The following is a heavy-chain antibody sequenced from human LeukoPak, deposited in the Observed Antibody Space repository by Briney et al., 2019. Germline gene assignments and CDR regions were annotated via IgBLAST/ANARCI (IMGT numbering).Heavy chain of an antibody. CDR3: ARVYGSGSYLDY. CDR2: INPNSGGT. J-gene: IGHJ4*02. Sequence: GASVKVSCKASGYTFTSYGISWVRQAPGQGLEWMGWINPNSGGTNYAQKFQGRVTMTRDTSISTAYMELSRLRSDDTAVYYCARVYGSGSYLDYWGQGTLVTVSS. D-gene: IGHD3-10*01. V-gene: IGHV1-2*02. CDR1: GYTFTSYG.